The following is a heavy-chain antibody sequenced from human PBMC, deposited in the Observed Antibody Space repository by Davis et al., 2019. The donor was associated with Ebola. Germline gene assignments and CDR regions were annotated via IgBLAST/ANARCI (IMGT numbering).Heavy chain of an antibody. Sequence: GESLKISCKGSGYSFTSYWIGWVRQMPGKGLEWMGIIYPGDSDTRYSPSFQGQVTISADKSISTAYLQWSSLKASDTAMYYCARLRDYYDSRSYALDIWGQGTMVTVSS. D-gene: IGHD3-22*01. V-gene: IGHV5-51*01. J-gene: IGHJ3*02. CDR2: IYPGDSDT. CDR3: ARLRDYYDSRSYALDI. CDR1: GYSFTSYW.